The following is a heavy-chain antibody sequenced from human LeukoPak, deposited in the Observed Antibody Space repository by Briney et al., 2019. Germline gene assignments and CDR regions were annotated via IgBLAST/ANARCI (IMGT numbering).Heavy chain of an antibody. Sequence: GGSLRPSCAASGFTFSSYWMHWVRQVPGKGLVWVSRITPDGSTTRYADSVQGRFTISRDNAKNTLYLQMNSLRVEDTAVYYCARDLTGPFDYWGQGTLVTVSS. V-gene: IGHV3-74*01. CDR1: GFTFSSYW. J-gene: IGHJ4*02. CDR3: ARDLTGPFDY. CDR2: ITPDGSTT. D-gene: IGHD7-27*01.